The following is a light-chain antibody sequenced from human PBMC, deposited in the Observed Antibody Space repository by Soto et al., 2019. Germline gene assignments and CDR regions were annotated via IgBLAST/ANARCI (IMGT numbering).Light chain of an antibody. CDR3: QQSYSNPRT. CDR1: ENIARY. CDR2: AAS. J-gene: IGKJ1*01. V-gene: IGKV1-39*01. Sequence: DIQMTQPPSSLSASVGDRVTITCRASENIARYLNWYQQRPGKAPELLISAASSLQSGVPSRFSGGGSGTDFTLTISSLQPEYFATYYCQQSYSNPRTFGHGTKVEIK.